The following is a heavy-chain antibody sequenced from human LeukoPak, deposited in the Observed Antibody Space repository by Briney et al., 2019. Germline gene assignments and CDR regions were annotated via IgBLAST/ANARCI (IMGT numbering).Heavy chain of an antibody. D-gene: IGHD3-3*01. Sequence: SETLSLTCAVYGGSFSGYYWSWIRQPPGKGLEWIGEINHSGSTNYNPSLKSRVTISVDTSKNQFSLKLSSVTAADTAEYYCARVVGSRITIFGVVIPKTNNWFDPWGQGTLVTVSS. CDR2: INHSGST. CDR1: GGSFSGYY. CDR3: ARVVGSRITIFGVVIPKTNNWFDP. J-gene: IGHJ5*02. V-gene: IGHV4-34*01.